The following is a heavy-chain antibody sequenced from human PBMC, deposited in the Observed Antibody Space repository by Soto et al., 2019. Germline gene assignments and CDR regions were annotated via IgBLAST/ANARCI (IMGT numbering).Heavy chain of an antibody. D-gene: IGHD6-19*01. J-gene: IGHJ4*02. CDR1: GFAVSSKY. V-gene: IGHV3-53*01. CDR3: VQTTGWPGFDF. Sequence: EVQLVESGGGWIQPGGALRLSCAASGFAVSSKYMTWVRQARGKGLEWVSVIYGGGTTYYADSVKGRFTISRDTSKNTLYLQMNSLRAEDTAVYYCVQTTGWPGFDFWGQGTLVTVSS. CDR2: IYGGGTT.